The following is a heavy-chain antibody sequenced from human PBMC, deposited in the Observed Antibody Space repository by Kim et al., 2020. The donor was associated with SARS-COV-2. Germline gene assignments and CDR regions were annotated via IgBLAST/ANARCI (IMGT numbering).Heavy chain of an antibody. D-gene: IGHD4-17*01. CDR2: ISYDGINK. J-gene: IGHJ3*02. V-gene: IGHV3-30-3*01. CDR1: GFTFSTYA. Sequence: GRSLRLSCAASGFTFSTYAIHWVRQAPGKGLEWVAVISYDGINKYYADSVKGRFTISRDNSKNTLYLQMNSLRAEDTAVYYCARDSDYGDYVQAFDIWGQGTMVTVSS. CDR3: ARDSDYGDYVQAFDI.